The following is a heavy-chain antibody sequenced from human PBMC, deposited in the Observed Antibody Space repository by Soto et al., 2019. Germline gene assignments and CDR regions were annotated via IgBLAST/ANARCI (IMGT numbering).Heavy chain of an antibody. CDR2: IYYSGST. V-gene: IGHV4-59*01. CDR3: ARDGKGSSWVGGVWFDP. D-gene: IGHD6-13*01. J-gene: IGHJ5*02. CDR1: GGSISSYY. Sequence: QVQLQESGPGLVKPSETLSLTCTVSGGSISSYYWSWIRQPPGKGLEWIGYIYYSGSTNYNPSLKSRVTISVDTSKNQSSLKLSSVTAADTAVYYCARDGKGSSWVGGVWFDPWGQGTLVTVSS.